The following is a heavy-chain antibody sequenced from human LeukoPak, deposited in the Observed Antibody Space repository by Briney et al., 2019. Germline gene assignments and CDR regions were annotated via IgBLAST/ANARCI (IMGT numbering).Heavy chain of an antibody. CDR2: ISSSSYI. CDR3: ARDHRADWYFDL. D-gene: IGHD3-10*01. Sequence: GGSLRLSCAASGFTFSSYSMNWVRQAPGKGLEWVSSISSSSYIYYADSVKGRFTISRDNAKNSLYLRMNSLRAEDTAVYYCARDHRADWYFDLRGRGTLVTVSS. J-gene: IGHJ2*01. CDR1: GFTFSSYS. V-gene: IGHV3-21*01.